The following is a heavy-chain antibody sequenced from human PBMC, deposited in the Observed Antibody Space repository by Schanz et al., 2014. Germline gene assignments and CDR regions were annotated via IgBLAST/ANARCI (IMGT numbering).Heavy chain of an antibody. Sequence: QVHLVQSGAEVKRPGASVKVSCKASGYTFTSYGISWVRQAPGQGLEWMGWISVYNHNKEYDQKFQGRVTMTTDTSTSTAYMALTDLRSDDTAVYYCARDRRFFDRDDLYDFDSWGQGTLVTVSS. CDR3: ARDRRFFDRDDLYDFDS. CDR1: GYTFTSYG. J-gene: IGHJ4*02. CDR2: ISVYNHNK. V-gene: IGHV1-18*01. D-gene: IGHD3-3*01.